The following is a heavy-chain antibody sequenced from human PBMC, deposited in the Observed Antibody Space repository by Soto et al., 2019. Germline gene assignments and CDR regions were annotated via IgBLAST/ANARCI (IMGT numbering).Heavy chain of an antibody. J-gene: IGHJ4*02. CDR3: ARGGFVVFGVVIDYFDY. Sequence: SETLSLTCAVYGGSFSGYYWSWIRQPPGKGLEWIGEINHSGSTNYNPSLKSRVTISVDTSKNQFSLKLSSVTAADTAVYCCARGGFVVFGVVIDYFDYWGQGTLVTVSS. V-gene: IGHV4-34*01. CDR2: INHSGST. D-gene: IGHD3-3*01. CDR1: GGSFSGYY.